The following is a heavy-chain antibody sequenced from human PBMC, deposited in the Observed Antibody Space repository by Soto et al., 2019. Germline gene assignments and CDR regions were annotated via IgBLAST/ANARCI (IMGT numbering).Heavy chain of an antibody. CDR2: INPSGGST. CDR1: GYTFTSYY. CDR3: AREVGYCSSTSCYGLSPFPFDY. V-gene: IGHV1-46*03. D-gene: IGHD2-2*01. J-gene: IGHJ4*02. Sequence: GASVKVSCKASGYTFTSYYMHWVRQAPGQGLEWMGIINPSGGSTSYAQKFQGRVTMTRDTSTSTVYMELSSLRSEDTAVYYCAREVGYCSSTSCYGLSPFPFDYWGQGTLVTVSS.